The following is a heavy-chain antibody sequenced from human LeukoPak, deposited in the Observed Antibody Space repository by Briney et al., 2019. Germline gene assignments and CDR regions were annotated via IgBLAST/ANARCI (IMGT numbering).Heavy chain of an antibody. D-gene: IGHD6-19*01. CDR2: ISSGSSTI. Sequence: PGGSLRLSCAASGFTFSSYSMNWVRQAPGKGLEWVSYISSGSSTISYADSVKGRFTISRDNAKNSLYLQMNSLRAEDTAVYYCARGLAVDYWGQGTLVTVSS. CDR3: ARGLAVDY. CDR1: GFTFSSYS. V-gene: IGHV3-48*01. J-gene: IGHJ4*02.